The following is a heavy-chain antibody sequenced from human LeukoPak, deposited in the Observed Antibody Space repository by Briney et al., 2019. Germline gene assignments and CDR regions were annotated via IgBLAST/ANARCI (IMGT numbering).Heavy chain of an antibody. CDR3: AGRYYDFWSGSKEIFDY. D-gene: IGHD3-3*01. V-gene: IGHV4-39*01. CDR2: IYYSGST. Sequence: SETLSLTCTGSGGSSSSSSYYWGWIRQPPGKGLEWIGSIYYSGSTYYNPSLKSRVTISVDTSKNQFSLKLSSVTAADTAVYYCAGRYYDFWSGSKEIFDYWGQGTLVTVSS. J-gene: IGHJ4*02. CDR1: GGSSSSSSYY.